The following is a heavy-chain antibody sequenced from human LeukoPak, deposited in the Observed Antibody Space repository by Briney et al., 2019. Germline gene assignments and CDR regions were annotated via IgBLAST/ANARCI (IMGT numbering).Heavy chain of an antibody. CDR1: GFTFSSYA. V-gene: IGHV3-23*01. Sequence: GGSLRLYCAASGFTFSSYAISCVRQAPGKGLEWVSAIKSDGGRTYYADSVKGRFTISRDNSRNTVSVQMNSLRAEDTALYYCAKESPYSVGGTGRVYYFDYWGQGILVTVSS. CDR2: IKSDGGRT. J-gene: IGHJ4*02. CDR3: AKESPYSVGGTGRVYYFDY. D-gene: IGHD1-26*01.